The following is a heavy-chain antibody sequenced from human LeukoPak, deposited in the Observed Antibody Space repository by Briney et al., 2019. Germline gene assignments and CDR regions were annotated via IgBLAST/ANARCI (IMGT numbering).Heavy chain of an antibody. CDR1: GGSLSSYY. J-gene: IGHJ3*02. CDR2: IYTSGST. Sequence: PSETLSLTCTVSGGSLSSYYWNWIRQPAGKGLEWLGRIYTSGSTNYNPSLKSRVTMSVDTSKNQFSLKLSSVTAADTAVYYCARDKSRTYGSADAFDIWGQGTMVTVSS. V-gene: IGHV4-4*07. D-gene: IGHD3-10*01. CDR3: ARDKSRTYGSADAFDI.